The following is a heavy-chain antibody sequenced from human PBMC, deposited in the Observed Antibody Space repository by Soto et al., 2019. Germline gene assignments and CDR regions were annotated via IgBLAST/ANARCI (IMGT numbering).Heavy chain of an antibody. J-gene: IGHJ6*02. CDR3: ARAYTGRLPRRADYYYAMDV. CDR1: GFTFSNFD. Sequence: LRLSCATSGFTFSNFDMHWVRQVPGKGLEWVSAIGAARDPYYLGSVKGRFTISRENAKNSVYLQMNDLRAGDSAVYYCARAYTGRLPRRADYYYAMDVWGQGTTVTVSS. V-gene: IGHV3-13*05. CDR2: IGAARDP. D-gene: IGHD2-2*02.